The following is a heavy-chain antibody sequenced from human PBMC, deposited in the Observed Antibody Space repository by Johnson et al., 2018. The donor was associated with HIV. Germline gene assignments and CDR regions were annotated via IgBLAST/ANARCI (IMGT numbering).Heavy chain of an antibody. CDR2: ISWNSGSI. V-gene: IGHV3-9*01. J-gene: IGHJ3*02. CDR1: GFTFDDYA. D-gene: IGHD5-18*01. CDR3: AKDIRSSSFVGYGAFDI. Sequence: VQLVESGGGVVRPGGSLRLSCAASGFTFDDYAMHWVRQAPGKGLEWVSGISWNSGSIGYADSVKGRFTISRDNSKNSLYLQMNRLRAEDTALYYCAKDIRSSSFVGYGAFDIWGQGTMVTVSS.